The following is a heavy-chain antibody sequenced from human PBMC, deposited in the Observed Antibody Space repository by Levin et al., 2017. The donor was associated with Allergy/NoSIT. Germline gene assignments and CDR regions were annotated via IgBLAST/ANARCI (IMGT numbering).Heavy chain of an antibody. Sequence: GESLKISCAASGFTFSSYWMSWVRQAPGKGLEWVANIKQDGSEKYYVDSVKGRFTISRDNAKNSLYLQMNSLRAEDTAVYYCAREGYDSSGYYGFPRGDYYYGMDVWGQGTTVTVSS. D-gene: IGHD3-22*01. CDR1: GFTFSSYW. V-gene: IGHV3-7*01. J-gene: IGHJ6*02. CDR2: IKQDGSEK. CDR3: AREGYDSSGYYGFPRGDYYYGMDV.